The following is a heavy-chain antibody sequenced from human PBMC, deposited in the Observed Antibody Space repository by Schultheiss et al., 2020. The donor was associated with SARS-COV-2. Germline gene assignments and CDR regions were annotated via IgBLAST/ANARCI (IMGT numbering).Heavy chain of an antibody. Sequence: GGSLRLSCAASGFTFSSYGMHWVRQAPGKGLEWVAVISYDGSNKYYADSVKGRFTISRDNSKNTLYLQMNSLRAEDTAVYYCALSVITLPGFDYWGQGTLVTVSS. V-gene: IGHV3-33*05. D-gene: IGHD3-22*01. J-gene: IGHJ4*02. CDR1: GFTFSSYG. CDR2: ISYDGSNK. CDR3: ALSVITLPGFDY.